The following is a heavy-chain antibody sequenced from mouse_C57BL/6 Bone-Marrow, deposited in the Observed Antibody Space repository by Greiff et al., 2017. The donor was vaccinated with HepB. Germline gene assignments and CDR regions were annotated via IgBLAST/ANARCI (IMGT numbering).Heavy chain of an antibody. CDR1: GYTFTSYT. D-gene: IGHD2-4*01. J-gene: IGHJ2*01. Sequence: VHLVESGAELARPGASVKMSCKASGYTFTSYTMHWVKQRPGQGLEWIGYINPSSGYTKYNQKFKDKATLTADKSSSTAYMQLSSLTSEDSAVYYCARGRGYYDSSFDYWGQGTTLTVSS. CDR3: ARGRGYYDSSFDY. CDR2: INPSSGYT. V-gene: IGHV1-4*01.